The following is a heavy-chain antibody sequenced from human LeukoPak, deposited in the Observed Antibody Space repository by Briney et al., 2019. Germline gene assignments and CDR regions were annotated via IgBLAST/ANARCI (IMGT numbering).Heavy chain of an antibody. V-gene: IGHV4-34*12. J-gene: IGHJ6*03. CDR2: IIHSGST. CDR3: ARRVVGGYYSGFVNYYYYMDV. CDR1: GGSFSGYY. D-gene: IGHD3-3*01. Sequence: KPSETLSLTCAVYGGSFSGYYWSWIRQPPGKGLEWIGEIIHSGSTNYNPSLKSRVTISVDTSKNQFSLKLSSVTAADTAVYYCARRVVGGYYSGFVNYYYYMDVWGRGTTVTVSS.